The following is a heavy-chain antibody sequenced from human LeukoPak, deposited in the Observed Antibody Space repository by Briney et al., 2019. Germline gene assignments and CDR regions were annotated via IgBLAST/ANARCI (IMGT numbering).Heavy chain of an antibody. CDR2: INPNSGGT. Sequence: ASVKVSCKASGGTFSSYAISWVRQAPGQGLEWMGWINPNSGGTNYAQKFQGRVTMTRDTSISTAYMELSRLRSDDTAVYYCARAPYSSSPGDYWGQGTLVTVSS. J-gene: IGHJ4*02. D-gene: IGHD6-6*01. CDR3: ARAPYSSSPGDY. V-gene: IGHV1-2*02. CDR1: GGTFSSYA.